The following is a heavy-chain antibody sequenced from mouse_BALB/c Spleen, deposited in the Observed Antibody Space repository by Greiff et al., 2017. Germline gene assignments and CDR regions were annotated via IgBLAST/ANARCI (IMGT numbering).Heavy chain of an antibody. D-gene: IGHD1-1*01. Sequence: EVHLVESGGGLVQPGGSLKLSCAASGFTFISYGMSWVRQTPDKRLELVATINSNGGSTYYPDSVKGRFTISRDNAKNTLYLQMSSLKSEDTAMYYCARDPSYYYGSSYVAWFAYWGQGTLVTVSA. J-gene: IGHJ3*01. V-gene: IGHV5-6-3*01. CDR2: INSNGGST. CDR3: ARDPSYYYGSSYVAWFAY. CDR1: GFTFISYG.